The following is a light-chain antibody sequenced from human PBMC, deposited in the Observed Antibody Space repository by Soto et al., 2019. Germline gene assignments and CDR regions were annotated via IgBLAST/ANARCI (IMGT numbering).Light chain of an antibody. CDR2: GAS. CDR1: QSVAGNY. Sequence: DILMTQSPATRFVSPWGRTPLSCMASQSVAGNYLAWYHQKPGQAPRLLIYGASNRATGIPDRFSGSGSGADFTLTISRLEPEDFAVYYCQQYGSSPPWTFGQGTKVDIK. CDR3: QQYGSSPPWT. J-gene: IGKJ1*01. V-gene: IGKV3-20*01.